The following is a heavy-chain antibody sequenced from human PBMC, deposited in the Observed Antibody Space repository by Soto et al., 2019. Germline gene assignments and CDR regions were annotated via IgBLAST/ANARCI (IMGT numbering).Heavy chain of an antibody. J-gene: IGHJ3*02. D-gene: IGHD1-26*01. Sequence: GGSLRLSCAASGFTFGSYSMNWVRQAPGKGLEWVSSISSSSSYIYYADSVKGRFTISRDNAKNSLYLQMNSLRAEDTAVYYCARMVPAPGRPFDIWGQGTMVTVSS. CDR3: ARMVPAPGRPFDI. CDR1: GFTFGSYS. CDR2: ISSSSSYI. V-gene: IGHV3-21*01.